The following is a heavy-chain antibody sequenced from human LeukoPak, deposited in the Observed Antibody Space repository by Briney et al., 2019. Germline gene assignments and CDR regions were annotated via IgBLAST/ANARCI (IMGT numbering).Heavy chain of an antibody. J-gene: IGHJ4*02. CDR2: IKSKTDGGTT. CDR1: GFTFNKSW. CDR3: TTYIAAADGDIDY. Sequence: GGSLRLSCAASGFTFNKSWMSWVRQAPGKGLEWVGRIKSKTDGGTTDYAAPVKGRFTISRDDSKNTLYLQMNSLKTEDTAVYYCTTYIAAADGDIDYWGQGTLVTVSS. D-gene: IGHD6-13*01. V-gene: IGHV3-15*01.